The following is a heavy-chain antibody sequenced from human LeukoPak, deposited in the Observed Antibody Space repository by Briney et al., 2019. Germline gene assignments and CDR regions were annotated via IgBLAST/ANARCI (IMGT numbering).Heavy chain of an antibody. CDR3: ARGSTLGSCTSSSCHNWFDP. Sequence: GGSLRLSCAASGFTFSDYWMHWVRQAPGKGLVWVSRINSDGSSTSYADSVKGRFTISRGNAKNTLYLQMNSLRADDTAVYYCARGSTLGSCTSSSCHNWFDPWGQGTLVTVSS. CDR2: INSDGSST. D-gene: IGHD2-2*01. CDR1: GFTFSDYW. V-gene: IGHV3-74*01. J-gene: IGHJ5*02.